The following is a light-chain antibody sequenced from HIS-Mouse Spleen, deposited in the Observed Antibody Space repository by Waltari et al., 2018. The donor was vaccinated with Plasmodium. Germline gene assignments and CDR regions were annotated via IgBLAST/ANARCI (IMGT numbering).Light chain of an antibody. Sequence: QSALTQPPSASGSPGQSVPISCTGTRSDVGGYHYSSWYQQHPGKAPKLIIYEVSKRPSGVPDRFSGSKSGNTPSLTVSGLQAEDEADYYCSSYAGSNNLVFGGGTKLTVL. CDR2: EVS. J-gene: IGLJ2*01. CDR3: SSYAGSNNLV. CDR1: RSDVGGYHY. V-gene: IGLV2-8*01.